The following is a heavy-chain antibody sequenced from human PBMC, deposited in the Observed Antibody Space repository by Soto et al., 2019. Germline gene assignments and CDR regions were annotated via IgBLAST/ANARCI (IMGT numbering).Heavy chain of an antibody. CDR2: FYNSGST. Sequence: QVQLQESGPGLVKPSETLSLTCSVSGGSISSHYWNWIRQVPGKGLEWLGYFYNSGSTNYNPALRSRLTISVDTSKNQFSLKLTSVTAADTAVYYCARGPNYDQWSPIDYWGQGTLVTVSS. V-gene: IGHV4-59*11. D-gene: IGHD3-3*01. CDR1: GGSISSHY. CDR3: ARGPNYDQWSPIDY. J-gene: IGHJ4*02.